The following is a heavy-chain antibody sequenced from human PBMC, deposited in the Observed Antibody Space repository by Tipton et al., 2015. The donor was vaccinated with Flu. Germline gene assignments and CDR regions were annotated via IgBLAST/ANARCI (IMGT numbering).Heavy chain of an antibody. Sequence: TLSLTCAVSGYSISSAYYWGWIRQPPGKGLEWIGTVGTMSHSGRTYNNPSLKSRVSVSLDTTKNQFSLKLTSVTAADTAVYYCARQFEPMYGVVVMARIDLWGQGIEVTVSS. CDR1: GYSISSAYY. D-gene: IGHD2-8*01. J-gene: IGHJ5*02. CDR2: VGTMSHSGRT. V-gene: IGHV4-38-2*01. CDR3: ARQFEPMYGVVVMARIDL.